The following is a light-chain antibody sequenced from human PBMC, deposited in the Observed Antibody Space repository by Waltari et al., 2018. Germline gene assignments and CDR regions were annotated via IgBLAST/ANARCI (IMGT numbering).Light chain of an antibody. V-gene: IGKV3-20*01. CDR3: QHYVRLPAT. CDR2: GAS. CDR1: QSVGRT. Sequence: DIVLTQSPGTLSLSPGERATLSCRASQSVGRTLAWYQQKQCQAPRLLIYGASSRATDIPDSFSCSGSGTDFSLTINRLEPEDFAVYFCQHYVRLPATFGQGTKVEIK. J-gene: IGKJ1*01.